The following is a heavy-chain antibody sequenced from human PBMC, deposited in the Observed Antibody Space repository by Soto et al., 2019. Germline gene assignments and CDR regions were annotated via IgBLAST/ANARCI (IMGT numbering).Heavy chain of an antibody. CDR3: AKDRYSYGYSLFDY. CDR2: ISYDGSNK. J-gene: IGHJ4*02. Sequence: QVQLVESGGGVVQPGRSLRLSCAASGFTFSSYGMHWVRQAPGKGLEWVAVISYDGSNKYYADSVKGRFTISRDNSKNTLYLQMNSLRAEDTAVYYCAKDRYSYGYSLFDYWGQGTLVTVSS. V-gene: IGHV3-30*18. CDR1: GFTFSSYG. D-gene: IGHD5-18*01.